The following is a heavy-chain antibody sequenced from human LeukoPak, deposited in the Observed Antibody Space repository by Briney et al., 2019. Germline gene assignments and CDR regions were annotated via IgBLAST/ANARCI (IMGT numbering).Heavy chain of an antibody. Sequence: SETLSLTCAVYGGSFSGYYWSWIRQPPGKGLEWIGEINHSGSTNYNPSLKSRVTISVDTSKNQFSLKLSSVTAADTAVYYCARGLYYYGSGSYSLGYWGQGTLVTVSS. CDR3: ARGLYYYGSGSYSLGY. J-gene: IGHJ4*02. CDR2: INHSGST. V-gene: IGHV4-34*01. D-gene: IGHD3-10*01. CDR1: GGSFSGYY.